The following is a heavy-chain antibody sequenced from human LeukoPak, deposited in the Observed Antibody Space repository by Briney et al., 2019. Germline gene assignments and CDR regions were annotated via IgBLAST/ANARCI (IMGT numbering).Heavy chain of an antibody. J-gene: IGHJ3*02. CDR2: INTITGNP. Sequence: ASVKVSCKASGGTFSSYGISWVRQAPGQGLEWMGWINTITGNPTYAQGFTGRFVFSLDTSVSTAYLQISSLKAEDTAVYYCARAPYYYDSSGYEIFGAFDIWGQGTMVTVSS. V-gene: IGHV7-4-1*02. CDR3: ARAPYYYDSSGYEIFGAFDI. D-gene: IGHD3-22*01. CDR1: GGTFSSYG.